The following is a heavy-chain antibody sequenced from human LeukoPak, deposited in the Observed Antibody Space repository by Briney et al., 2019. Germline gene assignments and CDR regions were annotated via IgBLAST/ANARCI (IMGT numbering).Heavy chain of an antibody. CDR2: IYYSGST. Sequence: SETLSLTCTVSGGSISSYYWSWIRQPPGKGLEWIRYIYYSGSTNYKSSLESRVTISVDTSKNQFSLKLSSVTAADTAVYYCARTTEGGYSYGYFYYYYMDVWGKGTTVTVSS. V-gene: IGHV4-59*01. CDR1: GGSISSYY. D-gene: IGHD5-18*01. CDR3: ARTTEGGYSYGYFYYYYMDV. J-gene: IGHJ6*03.